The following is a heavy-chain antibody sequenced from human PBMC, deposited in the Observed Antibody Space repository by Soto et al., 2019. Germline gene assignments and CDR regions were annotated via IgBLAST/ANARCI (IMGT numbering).Heavy chain of an antibody. V-gene: IGHV1-3*01. CDR1: GYTFTSYA. D-gene: IGHD5-12*01. CDR3: ARTRNYIVATPPDH. Sequence: ASVKVSCKASGYTFTSYAMHWVRQAPGQRLEWMGWINAGNGNTKYSQKFQGRVTITRDTSASTAYMELSSLRTEDTALYYCARTRNYIVATPPDHWGQGTLVTVSS. CDR2: INAGNGNT. J-gene: IGHJ4*02.